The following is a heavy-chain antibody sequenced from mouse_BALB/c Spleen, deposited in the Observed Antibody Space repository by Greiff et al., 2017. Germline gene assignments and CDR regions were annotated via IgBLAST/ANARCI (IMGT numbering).Heavy chain of an antibody. CDR2: INPSTGYT. D-gene: IGHD6-5*01. V-gene: IGHV1-7*01. J-gene: IGHJ3*01. CDR1: GYTFTSYW. Sequence: VQLQESGAELAKPGASVKMSCKASGYTFTSYWMHWVKQRPGQGLELIGYINPSTGYTEYNQKFKDKATLTADKSSSTAYMQLSSLTSEDSAVYYCAIWPRFAYWGQGTLVTVSA. CDR3: AIWPRFAY.